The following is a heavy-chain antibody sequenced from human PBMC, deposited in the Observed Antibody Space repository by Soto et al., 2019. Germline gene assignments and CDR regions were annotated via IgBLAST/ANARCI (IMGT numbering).Heavy chain of an antibody. CDR3: ARDRGYDAHDYYYNARDV. J-gene: IGHJ6*02. CDR2: IRGFSPYT. V-gene: IGHV3-21*01. D-gene: IGHD2-15*01. Sequence: EVQLVESGGGLFKPGGSMRLSCISSGFTFRTYTMNWVRQDPGKGLEWVSGIRGFSPYTFYAESVKGRFTISRDNAKNSLYLQMNSLRAEDTAVYYCARDRGYDAHDYYYNARDVWGQGTTVTVS. CDR1: GFTFRTYT.